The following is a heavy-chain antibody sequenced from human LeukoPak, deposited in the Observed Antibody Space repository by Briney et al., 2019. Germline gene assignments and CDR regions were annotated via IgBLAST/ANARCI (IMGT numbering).Heavy chain of an antibody. CDR1: GGSISSSSYY. V-gene: IGHV4-39*07. D-gene: IGHD6-6*01. CDR3: ASGYSSSSAYYYYYMDV. Sequence: SETLSLTCTVSGGSISSSSYYWGWIRQPPGKGLEWIGSIYYSGSTYYNPSLKSRVTISVDTSKNQFSLKLSSVTAADTAVYYCASGYSSSSAYYYYYMDVWGKGTTVTVSS. J-gene: IGHJ6*03. CDR2: IYYSGST.